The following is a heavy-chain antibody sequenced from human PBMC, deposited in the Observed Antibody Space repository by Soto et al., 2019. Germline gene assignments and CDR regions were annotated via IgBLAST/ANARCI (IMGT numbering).Heavy chain of an antibody. D-gene: IGHD2-2*03. J-gene: IGHJ6*02. CDR2: MYSSENT. CDR1: GGFVGSSSYS. CDR3: ARLNGYCISTNCHGYYGMDV. V-gene: IGHV4-39*01. Sequence: SETLSLTCSVSGGFVGSSSYSWGWIRQSPGKGLEWIGTMYSSENTYYNPSLLSRVTISVDTSKNEFSLRLSSVTAADTAVYYCARLNGYCISTNCHGYYGMDVWGQGTTVTVS.